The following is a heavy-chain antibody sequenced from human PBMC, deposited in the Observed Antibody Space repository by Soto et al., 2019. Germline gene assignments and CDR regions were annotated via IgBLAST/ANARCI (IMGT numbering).Heavy chain of an antibody. D-gene: IGHD6-19*01. CDR3: ARGIAGAPRYYYYYYGMDV. CDR2: INHSGST. CDR1: GGSFSGYY. Sequence: QVQLQRWGAGLLKPSETLSLTCAVYGGSFSGYYWSWIRQPPGKGLEWIGEINHSGSTNYNPSLKSRVTISVDTSKNQSSLKLSAVTAAGTAEYYWARGIAGAPRYYYYYYGMDVWGQGTTVTVSS. V-gene: IGHV4-34*01. J-gene: IGHJ6*02.